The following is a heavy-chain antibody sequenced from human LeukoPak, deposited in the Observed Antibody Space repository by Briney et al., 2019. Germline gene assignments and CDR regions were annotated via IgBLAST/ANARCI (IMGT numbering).Heavy chain of an antibody. J-gene: IGHJ4*02. CDR1: GFTFSSYS. CDR3: ARGSTFYGSSGQVPFDY. Sequence: GGSLRLSCAASGFTFSSYSMNWVRQAPGKGLEWGSYISGSSSTIYYADSVKGRFTISRDNGKNTLYLQMNSLRAEDTAVYYCARGSTFYGSSGQVPFDYWGQGTLVTVSS. D-gene: IGHD3-22*01. V-gene: IGHV3-48*01. CDR2: ISGSSSTI.